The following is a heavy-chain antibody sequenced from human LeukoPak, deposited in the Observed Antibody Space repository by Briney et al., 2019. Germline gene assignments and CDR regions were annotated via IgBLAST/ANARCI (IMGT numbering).Heavy chain of an antibody. V-gene: IGHV3-23*01. CDR1: GFTFSTYA. CDR2: ISGRGGST. Sequence: GGSLRLSCAASGFTFSTYAMSWVRQAPGKGLEWVSAISGRGGSTYYADSVKGRFTISRDNSKNTLYLQMNSLRAEDTAVYYCAKGSGSYRYDALDIWGQGTMVTVSS. J-gene: IGHJ3*02. D-gene: IGHD1-26*01. CDR3: AKGSGSYRYDALDI.